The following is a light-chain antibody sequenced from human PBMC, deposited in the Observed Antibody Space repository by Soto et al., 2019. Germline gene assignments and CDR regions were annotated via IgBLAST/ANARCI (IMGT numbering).Light chain of an antibody. V-gene: IGKV1D-12*01. J-gene: IGKJ4*01. CDR1: QDISSW. CDR3: QQSNTLVT. Sequence: DIYLTQSPSSVSASVGDSVTITCRSSQDISSWLAWYQQKPGKAPKLLIYTASILESGVPSRFSGSGFGTDFTLTVSSLQPEDVATYYCQQSNTLVTFGGGTKVEI. CDR2: TAS.